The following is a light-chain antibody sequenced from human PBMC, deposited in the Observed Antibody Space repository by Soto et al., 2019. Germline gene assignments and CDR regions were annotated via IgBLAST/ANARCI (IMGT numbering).Light chain of an antibody. Sequence: QSALTQPASVSGSPGQSIAISCTGITSDVGGYNYVSWYQQHPGKVPNLLIHEVSNRPSGVSNRFSGSKSGNTASLTISGLQAEDEADYYCLSKTSTISYVFGTGTKVTVL. CDR3: LSKTSTISYV. CDR2: EVS. J-gene: IGLJ1*01. V-gene: IGLV2-14*01. CDR1: TSDVGGYNY.